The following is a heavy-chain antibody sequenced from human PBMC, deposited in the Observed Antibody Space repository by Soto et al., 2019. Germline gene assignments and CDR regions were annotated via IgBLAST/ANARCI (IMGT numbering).Heavy chain of an antibody. J-gene: IGHJ4*02. V-gene: IGHV4-30-2*01. Sequence: PPETLALTCAVSGGSISSGGYTWSWIRQPPGKGLEWIGYIYHGESTYYNPSLKSRVTISVDRSKNQFSLKLSSVTAAYTAVYYCARAEGGIFDYWGQGTLVTVSS. CDR1: GGSISSGGYT. CDR2: IYHGEST. CDR3: ARAEGGIFDY.